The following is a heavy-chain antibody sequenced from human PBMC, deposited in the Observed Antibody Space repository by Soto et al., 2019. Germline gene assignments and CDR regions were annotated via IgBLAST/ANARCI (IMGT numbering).Heavy chain of an antibody. J-gene: IGHJ4*02. V-gene: IGHV4-61*01. CDR1: GGSVSSGSYY. CDR2: IYYSGST. D-gene: IGHD3-3*01. Sequence: SETLSLTCTVSGGSVSSGSYYWSWIRQPPGKGLEWIGYIYYSGSTNYNPSLKSRVTISVDTSKNQFSLKLSSVTAADTAVYYCARVSDDFWSGYYILDYWGQGTLVTVSS. CDR3: ARVSDDFWSGYYILDY.